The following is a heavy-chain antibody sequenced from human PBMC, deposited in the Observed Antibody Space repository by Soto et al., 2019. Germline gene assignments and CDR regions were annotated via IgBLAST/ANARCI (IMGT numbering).Heavy chain of an antibody. V-gene: IGHV3-48*01. CDR1: GFTFSSYS. CDR2: ISSSSSTI. J-gene: IGHJ4*02. D-gene: IGHD3-22*01. Sequence: GGSLRLSCAASGFTFSSYSMNWVRQAPGKGLEWVSYISSSSSTIYYADSVKGRFTISRDNSKNTLYLQMNSLRAEDTAVYYCAKSGQKYYYDSSGYLTERIYYFDYWGQGTLVTVSS. CDR3: AKSGQKYYYDSSGYLTERIYYFDY.